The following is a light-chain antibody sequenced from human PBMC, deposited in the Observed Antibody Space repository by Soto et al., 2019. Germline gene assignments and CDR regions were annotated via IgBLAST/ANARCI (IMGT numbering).Light chain of an antibody. CDR3: QQYDNLPSLT. Sequence: DIQMTQSPSSLSASVGDRVTITCQASQDISNYLNWYQQKPGKAPKLLIYDASNLETGGPSRLSGSGSGTDFTFTISSLQPEDIATYYCQQYDNLPSLTFGGGTKVEIK. CDR1: QDISNY. CDR2: DAS. J-gene: IGKJ4*01. V-gene: IGKV1-33*01.